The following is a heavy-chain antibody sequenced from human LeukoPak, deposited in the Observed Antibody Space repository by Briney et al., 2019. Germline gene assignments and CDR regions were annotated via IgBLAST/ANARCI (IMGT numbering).Heavy chain of an antibody. V-gene: IGHV3-13*01. CDR3: AKAPVVPAAWSVIDY. D-gene: IGHD2-2*01. J-gene: IGHJ4*02. CDR2: IGTAGDT. Sequence: GGSLRLSCAASVFTFSRYDMHWVPEATGKGLEWVSAIGTAGDTYYPGSVKGRFTISRENAKNSLYLQMNSLRAGDTAVYYCAKAPVVPAAWSVIDYWGQGTLVTVSS. CDR1: VFTFSRYD.